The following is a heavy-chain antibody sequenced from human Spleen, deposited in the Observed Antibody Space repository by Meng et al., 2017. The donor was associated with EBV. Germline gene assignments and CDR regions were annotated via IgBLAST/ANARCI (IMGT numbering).Heavy chain of an antibody. CDR3: AGGPTAMVTYFDY. J-gene: IGHJ4*02. D-gene: IGHD5-18*01. Sequence: LQLPRSGLVKPSQNLPLLCAVSGVSISRGGYSWSWIRQPPGKGLEWIGYMHHSGSTYNNPSLKSRVTISVDRSKNQFSLKLSSVTAADTAVYYCAGGPTAMVTYFDYWGQGTLVTVSS. V-gene: IGHV4-30-2*01. CDR2: MHHSGST. CDR1: GVSISRGGYS.